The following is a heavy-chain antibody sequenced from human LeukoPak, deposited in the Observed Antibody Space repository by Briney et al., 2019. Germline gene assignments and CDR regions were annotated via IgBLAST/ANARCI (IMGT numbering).Heavy chain of an antibody. J-gene: IGHJ6*02. D-gene: IGHD6-19*01. CDR3: ARAYSSGSYYGMDV. Sequence: SETLSLTCTVSGGSISSYYWSWIRQPAGKGLEWIGRIYTSGSTNYNPSLKSRVTMSVDTSKNQFSLKLSSLTAADTAVYYCARAYSSGSYYGMDVWGQGTTVTVSS. CDR2: IYTSGST. V-gene: IGHV4-4*07. CDR1: GGSISSYY.